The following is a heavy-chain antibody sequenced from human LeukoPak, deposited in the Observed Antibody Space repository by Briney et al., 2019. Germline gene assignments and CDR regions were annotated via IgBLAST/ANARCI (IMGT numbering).Heavy chain of an antibody. Sequence: ASVKVSCKASGYTFTSYYMHWVRQAPGQGLEWMGIINPSGGSTSYAQKFQGRVTMTRNTSISTAYMELSSLRSEDTAVYYCARTHDYGEPSGYYYYMDVWGKGTTVTISS. V-gene: IGHV1-46*01. CDR1: GYTFTSYY. D-gene: IGHD4-17*01. J-gene: IGHJ6*03. CDR3: ARTHDYGEPSGYYYYMDV. CDR2: INPSGGST.